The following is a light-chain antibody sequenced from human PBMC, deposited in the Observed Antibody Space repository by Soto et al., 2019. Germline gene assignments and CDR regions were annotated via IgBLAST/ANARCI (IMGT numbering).Light chain of an antibody. CDR2: DAS. Sequence: EIVLTQSPATLSLSPGERATLSCRASQSVSTYLAWYQQKPGQAPRLLIYDASNRATGIPARFSGSGSATDFTLTISSLEPEDFAVYYCQQRSSWITFGQGTKVDIK. J-gene: IGKJ1*01. CDR1: QSVSTY. CDR3: QQRSSWIT. V-gene: IGKV3-11*01.